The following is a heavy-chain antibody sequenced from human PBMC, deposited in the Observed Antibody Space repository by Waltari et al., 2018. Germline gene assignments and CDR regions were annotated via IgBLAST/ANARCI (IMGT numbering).Heavy chain of an antibody. D-gene: IGHD2-15*01. CDR3: ARDGGAYCNGGNCSPFEQ. CDR2: IGSSSSTI. CDR1: GFTFSDYE. J-gene: IGHJ4*02. V-gene: IGHV3-48*03. Sequence: EVQLVESGGTLAQPGGSLRLSCVASGFTFSDYEMNWFRQVPGKGLEWVTYIGSSSSTIYYADSVRGLFTISRDNAKNSLYLEMSSLGAEDTALYYCARDGGAYCNGGNCSPFEQWGQGTLVTVSS.